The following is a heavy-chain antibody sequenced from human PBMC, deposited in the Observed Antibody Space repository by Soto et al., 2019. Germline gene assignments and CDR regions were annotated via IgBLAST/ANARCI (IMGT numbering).Heavy chain of an antibody. Sequence: GGSLRLSCAGSGFTLSYHYIDLVRQAPGKGLEWVGRSRDKPQGYSTAYAASVKGRFTTSRDESKNSAYLQMNSLKTEDTAVYYCVRATYFSDSSGYTRCLDYWGQGTLVTVSS. CDR3: VRATYFSDSSGYTRCLDY. V-gene: IGHV3-72*01. CDR2: SRDKPQGYST. CDR1: GFTLSYHY. J-gene: IGHJ4*02. D-gene: IGHD3-22*01.